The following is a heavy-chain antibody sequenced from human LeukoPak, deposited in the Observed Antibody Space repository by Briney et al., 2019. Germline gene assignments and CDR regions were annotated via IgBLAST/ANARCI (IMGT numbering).Heavy chain of an antibody. CDR2: ISADSNTI. Sequence: GGSLRLSCAASGFTFSIYSMNWVRQAPGEGLEWLSYISADSNTIYYADSVKGRFTISRDNAKTSLYLQTNTLRAEDTAVYACARDRAAPTWFIDLWGRGTLILVSS. J-gene: IGHJ2*01. D-gene: IGHD2-15*01. CDR3: ARDRAAPTWFIDL. V-gene: IGHV3-48*01. CDR1: GFTFSIYS.